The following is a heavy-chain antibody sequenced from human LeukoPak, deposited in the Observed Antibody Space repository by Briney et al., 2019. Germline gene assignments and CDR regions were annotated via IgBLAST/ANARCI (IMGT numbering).Heavy chain of an antibody. Sequence: PGRSLRLSCTTSGFAFAAYSMSWVRQAPGKGLEWVSAISGSGGSTYYADSVKGRFTISRDNSKNTLYLQMNSLRAEDTAVYYCAKDTVAAARGPFDYWGQGTLVTVSS. CDR3: AKDTVAAARGPFDY. CDR1: GFAFAAYS. CDR2: ISGSGGST. J-gene: IGHJ4*02. D-gene: IGHD6-13*01. V-gene: IGHV3-23*01.